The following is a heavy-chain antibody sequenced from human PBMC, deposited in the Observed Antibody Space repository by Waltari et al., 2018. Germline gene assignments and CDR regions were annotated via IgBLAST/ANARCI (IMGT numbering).Heavy chain of an antibody. V-gene: IGHV5-51*01. Sequence: EVQLVQSGAEVKKPGEPLKISCKASGYVFSSYWIGWVRQMPGKGLEWMGCIYPGDPDTRYSPPFQGRVTISADKSLSTAYLQWRSLMPSDTAMYYCVRSPPSSWPEYSYWGQGTLVTVSS. D-gene: IGHD6-13*01. CDR1: GYVFSSYW. CDR3: VRSPPSSWPEYSY. CDR2: IYPGDPDT. J-gene: IGHJ4*02.